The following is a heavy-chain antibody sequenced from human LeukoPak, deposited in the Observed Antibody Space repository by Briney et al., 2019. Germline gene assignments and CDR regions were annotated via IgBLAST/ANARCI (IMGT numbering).Heavy chain of an antibody. V-gene: IGHV3-23*01. Sequence: GGSLRLSCAASGFTFSSYAMSWVRQAPGKGLEWVSAISGSGGSTYYADSVKGRFTISRDNSKNTLYLQMNSLRAEDTAVYYCARGSSSSSCLDYWGQGTLVTVSS. D-gene: IGHD6-13*01. CDR2: ISGSGGST. J-gene: IGHJ4*02. CDR3: ARGSSSSSCLDY. CDR1: GFTFSSYA.